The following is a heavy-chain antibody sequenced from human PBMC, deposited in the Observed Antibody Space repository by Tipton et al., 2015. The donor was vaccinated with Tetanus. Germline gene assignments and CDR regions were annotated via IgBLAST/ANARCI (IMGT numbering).Heavy chain of an antibody. V-gene: IGHV4-39*01. CDR2: IYYSGST. J-gene: IGHJ5*02. Sequence: TLSLTCTVSGGSITSGTYYWGWIRQSPGKGLEWIGNIYYSGSTYYNSPLKSRVTISLDTSKNQFSLKMTSVTAADTAVYYCARQADNWFDPWGQGTLVAVSS. CDR3: ARQADNWFDP. CDR1: GGSITSGTYY.